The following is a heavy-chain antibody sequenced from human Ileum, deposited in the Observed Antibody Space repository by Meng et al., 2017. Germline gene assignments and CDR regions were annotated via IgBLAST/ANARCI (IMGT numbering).Heavy chain of an antibody. D-gene: IGHD6-6*01. CDR2: ISNTGSIT. J-gene: IGHJ4*02. Sequence: QVQLVESGGGLVQPGGSLRLSCAASGFSFSDYFMTWIRQAPGKGLEWLSYISNTGSITYHADSVKGRFSISRDNAKNSLYLQMNSLRPEDTAVYYCTTASSSSLGYWGQGTLVTVSS. V-gene: IGHV3-11*01. CDR1: GFSFSDYF. CDR3: TTASSSSLGY.